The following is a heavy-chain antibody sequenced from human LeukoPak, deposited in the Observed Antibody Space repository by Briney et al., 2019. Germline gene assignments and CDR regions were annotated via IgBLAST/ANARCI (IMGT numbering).Heavy chain of an antibody. CDR1: GYSISSGYY. CDR3: ARPCRILDIVATIRARLGGNGFDI. J-gene: IGHJ3*02. CDR2: IYHSGST. V-gene: IGHV4-38-2*02. D-gene: IGHD5-12*01. Sequence: SETLSLTCSVSGYSISSGYYWGWIRQPPGKGLEWSGSIYHSGSTYYNPSLKSRVTIAVETSKNQFSLKLSSVTAAYKAVYYCARPCRILDIVATIRARLGGNGFDIWGQGTMVTVSS.